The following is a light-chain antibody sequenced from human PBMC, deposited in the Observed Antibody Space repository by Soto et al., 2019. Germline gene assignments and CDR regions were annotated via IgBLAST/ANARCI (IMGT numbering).Light chain of an antibody. CDR2: KAS. J-gene: IGKJ1*01. Sequence: DIQMAQSPSTLSGSVGDRVTITCRASQTNSSLLAWYQQKPGKAPKLLIYKASTLKSGVPSRFSGSGSGTEFTLTISSLQPDDFATYYCQHYNSYSEAFGQGTKVDIK. CDR1: QTNSSL. CDR3: QHYNSYSEA. V-gene: IGKV1-5*03.